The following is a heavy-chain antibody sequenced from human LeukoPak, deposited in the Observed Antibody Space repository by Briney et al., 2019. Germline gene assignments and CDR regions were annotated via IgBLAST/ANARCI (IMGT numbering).Heavy chain of an antibody. V-gene: IGHV3-33*01. CDR1: GFTFRNAG. D-gene: IGHD4-17*01. CDR3: ARDRGDYNHNFDY. J-gene: IGHJ4*02. CDR2: IWYDGSQK. Sequence: GGSLRLSCAVSGFTFRNAGMHWFRQAPGKGLEWVAVIWYDGSQKYYADSVKGRFTISRDNSKNMLYLHMNSLRAEDTAVYFCARDRGDYNHNFDYWGQGTLVTVSS.